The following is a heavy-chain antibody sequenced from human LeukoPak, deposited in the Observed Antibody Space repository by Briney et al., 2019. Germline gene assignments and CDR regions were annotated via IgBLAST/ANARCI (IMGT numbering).Heavy chain of an antibody. CDR3: ANAGERWLQLLY. J-gene: IGHJ4*02. Sequence: SETLSLTCTVSGGSISSHYWSWIRQPPGKGLEWIGYIYYSGSTNYNPSLKRRVTISVDTSKTQCSLKLSSVTAAATAVYYCANAGERWLQLLYWGQGTLVTVSS. V-gene: IGHV4-59*11. CDR1: GGSISSHY. D-gene: IGHD5-24*01. CDR2: IYYSGST.